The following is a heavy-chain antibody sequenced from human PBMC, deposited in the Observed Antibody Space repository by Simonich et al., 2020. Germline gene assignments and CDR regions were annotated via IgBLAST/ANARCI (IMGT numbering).Heavy chain of an antibody. J-gene: IGHJ4*02. Sequence: EVQLVESGGGLVQPGRSLRLSCAASGFTFDDYAMHGVRQAPGKVLEWVSGFSWNSGSIGYADSVKGRFTISRDNAKNSLYLQMNSLRAEDTALYYCAKDGGYCTNGVCYYFDYWGQGTLVTVSS. CDR1: GFTFDDYA. CDR2: FSWNSGSI. D-gene: IGHD2-8*01. CDR3: AKDGGYCTNGVCYYFDY. V-gene: IGHV3-9*01.